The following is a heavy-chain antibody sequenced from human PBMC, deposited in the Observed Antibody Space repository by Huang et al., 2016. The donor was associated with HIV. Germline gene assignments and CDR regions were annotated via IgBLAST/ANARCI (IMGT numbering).Heavy chain of an antibody. Sequence: QLQLQESGPGQVKPSETLSLTCTFSGDFISSTNYYWGWIRQSPGKGLEWVGGVYQSGSTNYNPSLKCRGTLSVDTSRNQFSLRVNSVTAADTAVYYCASQHIGAAATWFWGRGTQVAVSS. CDR2: VYQSGST. J-gene: IGHJ4*02. V-gene: IGHV4-39*01. CDR3: ASQHIGAAATWF. D-gene: IGHD6-13*01. CDR1: GDFISSTNYY.